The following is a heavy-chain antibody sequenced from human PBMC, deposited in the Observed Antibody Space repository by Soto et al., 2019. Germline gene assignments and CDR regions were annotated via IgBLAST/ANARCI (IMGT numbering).Heavy chain of an antibody. CDR3: AKGYGYCISTNCPFDY. CDR2: ISGSSGST. V-gene: IGHV3-23*01. D-gene: IGHD2-2*03. CDR1: GFTFSTYA. J-gene: IGHJ4*02. Sequence: GGSLRLSCAASGFTFSTYAMSWVRQAPGKGLEWVSAISGSSGSTYYADSVKGRFTISRDNSKNMLYLQMNSLRAEDTAVYYCAKGYGYCISTNCPFDYWGQGTLVTVSS.